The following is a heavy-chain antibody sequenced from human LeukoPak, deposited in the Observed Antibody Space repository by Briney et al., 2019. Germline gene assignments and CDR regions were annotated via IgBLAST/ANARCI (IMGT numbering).Heavy chain of an antibody. D-gene: IGHD2-15*01. CDR2: IWYDGSNK. Sequence: QSGGSLRLSCAASGFTFSSYGMHWVRQAPGKGLEWVAVIWYDGSNKYYADSVKGRFTISRDNSKNTLYLQMNSLRAEDTAVYYCAKNACSGGSCYSTHWGQGTLVTVSS. CDR1: GFTFSSYG. J-gene: IGHJ4*02. V-gene: IGHV3-33*06. CDR3: AKNACSGGSCYSTH.